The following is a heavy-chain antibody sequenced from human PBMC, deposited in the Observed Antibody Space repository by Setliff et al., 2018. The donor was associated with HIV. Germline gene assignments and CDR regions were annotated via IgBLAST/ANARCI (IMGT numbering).Heavy chain of an antibody. CDR1: GGSISSSSYY. CDR2: IFYSGSS. Sequence: PSETLSLTCTVSGGSISSSSYYWGWIRQPPGKGLEWIANIFYSGSSYYNPSLKSRVTISVDTSKNQFSLRLSSVTAADTAVYYCAAWGPRYSYAPYFFDSWGQGTLVTVSS. V-gene: IGHV4-39*07. D-gene: IGHD5-18*01. J-gene: IGHJ4*02. CDR3: AAWGPRYSYAPYFFDS.